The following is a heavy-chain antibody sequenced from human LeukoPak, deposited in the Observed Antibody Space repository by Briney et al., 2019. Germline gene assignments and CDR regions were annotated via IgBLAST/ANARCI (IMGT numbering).Heavy chain of an antibody. V-gene: IGHV3-23*01. CDR2: ISGSGGST. CDR1: GFTFSSYA. CDR3: AKSMVRGVMGYYYGMDV. D-gene: IGHD3-10*01. Sequence: GGSLRLSCAASGFTFSSYAMSWVRQAPGKGLEWVSAISGSGGSTYFADSVKGRFTISRDNSKNTLYLQMNSLRAEDTAVYYCAKSMVRGVMGYYYGMDVWGQGTTVTVSS. J-gene: IGHJ6*02.